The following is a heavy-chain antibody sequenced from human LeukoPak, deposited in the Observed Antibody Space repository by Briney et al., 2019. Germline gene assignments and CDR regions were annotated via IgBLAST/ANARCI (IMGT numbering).Heavy chain of an antibody. CDR1: GFTFSNYA. V-gene: IGHV3-30*04. D-gene: IGHD2/OR15-2a*01. CDR2: ISYDGSKS. CDR3: ARDRPPRAFYVGYFFDY. J-gene: IGHJ4*02. Sequence: GGSLRLSCAASGFTFSNYALHWVRQAPGKGPEWVAVISYDGSKSYYADSVKGRYTVSRDNSKNTLYLQMNSLRAEDTAVYYCARDRPPRAFYVGYFFDYWGQGTLVSVSS.